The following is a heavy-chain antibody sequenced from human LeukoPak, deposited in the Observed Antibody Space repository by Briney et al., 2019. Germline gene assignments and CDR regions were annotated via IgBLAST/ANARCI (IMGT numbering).Heavy chain of an antibody. D-gene: IGHD6-6*01. CDR2: IYYSGNT. V-gene: IGHV4-39*07. CDR3: ARRAPVRSSSSGDYFDY. Sequence: SETLSLTCTVSGVSISSSNSYWGWIRQPPGKGLEWIGSIYYSGNTYYNASLKSQVSISIDTSKNQFSLKLSSVTAADTAVYYCARRAPVRSSSSGDYFDYWGQGTLVTVSS. CDR1: GVSISSSNSY. J-gene: IGHJ4*02.